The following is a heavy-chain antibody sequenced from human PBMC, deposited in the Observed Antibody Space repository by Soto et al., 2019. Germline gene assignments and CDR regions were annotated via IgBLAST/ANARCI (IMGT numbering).Heavy chain of an antibody. D-gene: IGHD6-13*01. CDR3: ARNREWSAAAGSTEIDY. CDR2: IYYSGST. Sequence: PSETLSLTCTVSGGSISCGSYYWSWIRQHPGKGLYWIGYIYYSGSTYYNPSLKSRVTISVNTSKNPLSLNLSPATPAATAVYYWARNREWSAAAGSTEIDYWGQGTLVTVSS. J-gene: IGHJ4*02. V-gene: IGHV4-31*03. CDR1: GGSISCGSYY.